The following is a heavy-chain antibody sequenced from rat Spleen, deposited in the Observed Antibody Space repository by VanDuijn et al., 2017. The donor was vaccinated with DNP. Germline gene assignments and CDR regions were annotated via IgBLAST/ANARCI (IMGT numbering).Heavy chain of an antibody. CDR2: ITNSGGST. CDR1: GFTFSDYN. CDR3: ARHPQTTGIPDY. Sequence: EVQLVESGGGLVQPGRSLKLSCAASGFTFSDYNMAWVRQAPKKGLEWVATITNSGGSTYYRDSVKGRFTISRDNAKNTQYLQMDSLRSEDTATYYCARHPQTTGIPDYWGQGVMVTVSS. D-gene: IGHD1-7*01. J-gene: IGHJ2*01. V-gene: IGHV5-7*01.